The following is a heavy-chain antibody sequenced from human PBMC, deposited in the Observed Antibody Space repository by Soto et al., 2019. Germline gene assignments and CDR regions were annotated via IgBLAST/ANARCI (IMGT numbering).Heavy chain of an antibody. CDR3: ARGRIAVAGTFDY. V-gene: IGHV3-48*01. D-gene: IGHD6-19*01. J-gene: IGHJ4*02. CDR1: GFTFSSYS. Sequence: VGSLRLSCAASGFTFSSYSMNWVRQAPGKGLEWVSYISSSSSTIYYADSVKGRFTISRDNAKNSLYLQMNSLRAEDTAVYYCARGRIAVAGTFDYWGQGTLVTVSS. CDR2: ISSSSSTI.